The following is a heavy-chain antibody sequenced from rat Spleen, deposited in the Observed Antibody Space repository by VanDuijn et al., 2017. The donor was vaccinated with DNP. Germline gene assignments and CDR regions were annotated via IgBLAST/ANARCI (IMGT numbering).Heavy chain of an antibody. Sequence: EVQLVESGGGLVQPGRSLKLSCAASGFTFSNYDMAWVRQAPTKGLEWVASISPSGGSTYYRDSVKGRFTVSRDNAKSTLYLQMDSLRSEDTATYYCARHDRLRRVFDYWGQGVMVTVSS. D-gene: IGHD1-11*01. CDR2: ISPSGGST. V-gene: IGHV5-25*01. J-gene: IGHJ2*01. CDR1: GFTFSNYD. CDR3: ARHDRLRRVFDY.